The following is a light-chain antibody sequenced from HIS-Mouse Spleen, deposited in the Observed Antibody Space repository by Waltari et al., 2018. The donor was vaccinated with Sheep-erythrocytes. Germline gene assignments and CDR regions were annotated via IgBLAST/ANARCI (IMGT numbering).Light chain of an antibody. J-gene: IGKJ4*01. CDR3: QQYYSFPLT. V-gene: IGKV1-9*01. CDR1: QSISSY. CDR2: AAS. Sequence: DIQMTQSPSSLSASVGDRVTITCRASQSISSYLAWYQQKPGKAPELLIYAASTLQSGVPSRFSGSGSGTDFTLTISCLQSEDFATYYCQQYYSFPLTFGGGTKVEIK.